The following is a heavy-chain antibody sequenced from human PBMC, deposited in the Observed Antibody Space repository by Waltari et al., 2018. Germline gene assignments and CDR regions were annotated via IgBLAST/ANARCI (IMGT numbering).Heavy chain of an antibody. CDR3: ARGVLTTPTYYYYMDV. Sequence: QVQLQESGPGLVKPSATLSLTCTVSGGSISSYHWRWIRQPPGKGLEWIGYIYYSGSTNYNPSLKSRVTISVDTSKNQFSLKLSSVTAADTAVYYCARGVLTTPTYYYYMDVWGKGTTVTVSS. CDR1: GGSISSYH. V-gene: IGHV4-59*01. J-gene: IGHJ6*03. CDR2: IYYSGST. D-gene: IGHD4-4*01.